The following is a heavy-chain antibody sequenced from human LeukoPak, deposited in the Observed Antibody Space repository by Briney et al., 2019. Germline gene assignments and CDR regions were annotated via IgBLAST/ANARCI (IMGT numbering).Heavy chain of an antibody. CDR2: IYPGDSDT. CDR1: GYNFTNYW. D-gene: IGHD6-19*01. CDR3: ARSPQDSSGWYKDYFDY. Sequence: GESLKISCRSSGYNFTNYWIGWVRQMPGKGLEWMGTIYPGDSDTRYGPSFQGQVTISADKSISTAHLQWSSLKASDTAIYYCARSPQDSSGWYKDYFDYWGQGTLVTVSS. J-gene: IGHJ4*02. V-gene: IGHV5-51*01.